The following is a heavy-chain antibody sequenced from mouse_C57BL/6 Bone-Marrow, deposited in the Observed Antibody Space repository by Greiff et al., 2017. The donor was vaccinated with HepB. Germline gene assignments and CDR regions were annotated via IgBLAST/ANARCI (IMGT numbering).Heavy chain of an antibody. J-gene: IGHJ1*03. V-gene: IGHV1-66*01. CDR3: ARRGHYYGSRGYWYFDV. Sequence: QVQLQQSGPELVKPGASVKISCKASGYSFTSYYIHWVKQRPGQGLEWIGWIYPGSGNTKYNEKFKGNATLTADTSSSTAYMQLSSLTSEDSAVYYCARRGHYYGSRGYWYFDVWGTGTTVTVSS. CDR2: IYPGSGNT. D-gene: IGHD1-1*01. CDR1: GYSFTSYY.